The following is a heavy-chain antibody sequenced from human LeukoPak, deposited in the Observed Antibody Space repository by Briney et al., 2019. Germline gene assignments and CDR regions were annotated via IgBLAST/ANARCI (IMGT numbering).Heavy chain of an antibody. CDR3: VTDGLYHNHVFDF. D-gene: IGHD3/OR15-3a*01. V-gene: IGHV3-33*01. J-gene: IGHJ4*02. Sequence: GGPLRLSCAASGFTFSSYGMHWVRQAPGKGLEWVAVIWYDGTNKYYAASVKGRFTISRDNSKNTLYLQMSSLETEDTAVYYCVTDGLYHNHVFDFWGQGTLVTVSS. CDR2: IWYDGTNK. CDR1: GFTFSSYG.